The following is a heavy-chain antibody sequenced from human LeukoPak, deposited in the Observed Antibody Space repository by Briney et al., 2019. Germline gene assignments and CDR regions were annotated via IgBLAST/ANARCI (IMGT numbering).Heavy chain of an antibody. CDR2: ISGSGGST. V-gene: IGHV3-23*01. J-gene: IGHJ3*02. D-gene: IGHD6-19*01. CDR1: GFTFSSYA. CDR3: AKKGRAEYSSGWYGEDAFDI. Sequence: GGSLRLSCAASGFTFSSYAMSWVRQAPGKGLEWVSAISGSGGSTCYADSVKGRFTISRDNSKNTLYLQMNRLRAEDTAVYYCAKKGRAEYSSGWYGEDAFDIWGQGAMVTVSS.